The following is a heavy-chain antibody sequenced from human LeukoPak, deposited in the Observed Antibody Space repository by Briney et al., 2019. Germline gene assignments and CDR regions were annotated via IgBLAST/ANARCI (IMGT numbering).Heavy chain of an antibody. CDR1: GGSISSSSYY. D-gene: IGHD3-16*02. CDR3: ARRPYDYVWGSYRQGEHAFDI. CDR2: IYYSGST. V-gene: IGHV4-39*01. Sequence: PSETLSLTCTVSGGSISSSSYYWDWIRQPQGKGLEWIGSIYYSGSTYYNPSLKSRVTISVDTSKNQFSLKLSSVTAADTAVYYCARRPYDYVWGSYRQGEHAFDIWGQGTMVTVSS. J-gene: IGHJ3*02.